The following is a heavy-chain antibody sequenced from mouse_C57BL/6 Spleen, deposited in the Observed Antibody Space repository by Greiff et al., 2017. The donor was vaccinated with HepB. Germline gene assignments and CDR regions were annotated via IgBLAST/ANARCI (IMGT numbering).Heavy chain of an antibody. CDR2: INPNNGGT. CDR1: GYTFTDYN. CDR3: ARGGAIRPFAY. Sequence: VQLQQSGPELVKPGASVKMSCKASGYTFTDYNMHWVKQSPGKSLEWIGYINPNNGGTSYNQKFKGKATLTVNKSSSTAYMELRSLTSEDSAVYYCARGGAIRPFAYWGQGTLVTVSA. V-gene: IGHV1-22*01. D-gene: IGHD3-1*01. J-gene: IGHJ3*01.